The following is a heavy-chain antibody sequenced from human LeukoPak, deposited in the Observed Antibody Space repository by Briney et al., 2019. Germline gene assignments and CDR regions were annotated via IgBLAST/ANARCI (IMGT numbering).Heavy chain of an antibody. V-gene: IGHV3-23*01. CDR3: AKGYYDILTDYFHNWFNP. Sequence: PGGSLRLSCAASGFTFCSYAVSWVRQAPGVGLEWVSSISCRGGSTFYAASVKGRFTISRDNSKNTLYLQMNSLRADDTAVYYCAKGYYDILTDYFHNWFNPWGQGTLVIVSS. J-gene: IGHJ5*02. CDR2: ISCRGGST. D-gene: IGHD3-9*01. CDR1: GFTFCSYA.